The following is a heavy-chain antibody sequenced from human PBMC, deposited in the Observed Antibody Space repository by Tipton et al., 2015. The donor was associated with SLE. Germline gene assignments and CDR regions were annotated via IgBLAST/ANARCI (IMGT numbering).Heavy chain of an antibody. CDR3: ARFIAAAGSFDY. Sequence: TLSLTCTVSGGSLSSYYWSWIRQPPGKGLEWIGYIYYSGSTNYNPSLKSRVTISVDTSKNQFSLKLSSVTAADTAVYYCARFIAAAGSFDYWGQGTLVTVSS. CDR1: GGSLSSYY. D-gene: IGHD6-13*01. V-gene: IGHV4-59*01. J-gene: IGHJ4*02. CDR2: IYYSGST.